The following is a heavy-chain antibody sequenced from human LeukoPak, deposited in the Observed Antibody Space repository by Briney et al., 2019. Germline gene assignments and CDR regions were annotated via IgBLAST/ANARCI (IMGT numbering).Heavy chain of an antibody. CDR2: INHSGST. V-gene: IGHV4-34*01. CDR1: GGSFSGYY. J-gene: IGHJ4*02. D-gene: IGHD3-22*01. CDR3: ASPFYDSSGYWGSGFDY. Sequence: SETLSLTCAVYGGSFSGYYWSWIRQPPGKGLEWIGEINHSGSTNYNPSLKSRVTISVDTSKNQFSLKLSSVTAADTAVYYCASPFYDSSGYWGSGFDYWGQGTLVTVSS.